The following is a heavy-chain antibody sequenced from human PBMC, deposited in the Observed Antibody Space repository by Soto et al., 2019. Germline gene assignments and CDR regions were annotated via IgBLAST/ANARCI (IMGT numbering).Heavy chain of an antibody. CDR1: GGSISSSSYY. D-gene: IGHD4-17*01. CDR3: ARQGYGGNSGDY. V-gene: IGHV4-39*01. Sequence: ASETLSLTCTVSGGSISSSSYYWGWIRQPPGKGLEWIGSIYYSGSTYYNPSLKSRVTISVDTSKNQFSLRLSSVTAADTAVYYCARQGYGGNSGDYWGQGTLVTVSS. CDR2: IYYSGST. J-gene: IGHJ4*02.